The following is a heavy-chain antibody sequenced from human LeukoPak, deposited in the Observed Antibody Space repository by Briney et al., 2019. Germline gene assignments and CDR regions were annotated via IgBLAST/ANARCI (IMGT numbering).Heavy chain of an antibody. V-gene: IGHV3-21*01. J-gene: IGHJ4*02. Sequence: GGSLRLSCAASGFTFSSYSMNWVRQAPGKGLEWVSSISSSSSYIYYADSVKGRFTISRDNAKNSLYLQMNSLRAEDTAVYYWGGGGGGPETYYYDSSGYYPDYWGQGTLVTVSS. CDR3: GGGGGGPETYYYDSSGYYPDY. D-gene: IGHD3-22*01. CDR2: ISSSSSYI. CDR1: GFTFSSYS.